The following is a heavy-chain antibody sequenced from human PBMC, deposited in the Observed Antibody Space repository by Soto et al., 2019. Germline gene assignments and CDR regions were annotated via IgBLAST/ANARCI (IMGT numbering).Heavy chain of an antibody. CDR1: GGSIGSGGYS. V-gene: IGHV4-30-2*01. CDR2: IYHSGST. J-gene: IGHJ4*02. Sequence: SETLSLTCAVSGGSIGSGGYSWSWIRQPPGKGLEWIGYIYHSGSTYYNPSLKSRVTISVDRSKNQFSLKLSSVTAADTAVYYCARMRDSSGYDYFDYWGQGTLVTVSS. D-gene: IGHD3-22*01. CDR3: ARMRDSSGYDYFDY.